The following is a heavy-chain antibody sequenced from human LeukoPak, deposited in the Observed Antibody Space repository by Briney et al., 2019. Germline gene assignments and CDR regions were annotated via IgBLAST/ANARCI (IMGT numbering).Heavy chain of an antibody. V-gene: IGHV3-7*04. CDR1: GFTFSDYW. Sequence: GGSLRLSCAASGFTFSDYWMHWARQSPGKGLEWVANIKQDGSEKSYVDSVKGRFTISRDNAKNSLYLQVSSLRAEDTAVYYCARARDRGDGYNFYFYYYMDVWGKGTTVTVSS. CDR3: ARARDRGDGYNFYFYYYMDV. D-gene: IGHD5-24*01. CDR2: IKQDGSEK. J-gene: IGHJ6*03.